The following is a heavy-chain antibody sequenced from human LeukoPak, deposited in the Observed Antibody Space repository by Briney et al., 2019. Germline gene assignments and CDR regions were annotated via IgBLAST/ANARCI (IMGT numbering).Heavy chain of an antibody. CDR1: GGTISSYY. D-gene: IGHD6-19*01. CDR3: ARDGTQDSSGEGWFDP. J-gene: IGHJ5*02. V-gene: IGHV4-59*01. Sequence: SETLSLTCTVSGGTISSYYWSWIRQPPGKGLEWIGYIYYSGSTNYNPSLKSRVTISVDTSKNQFSLKLSSVTAADTAVYYCARDGTQDSSGEGWFDPWGQGTLVTVSS. CDR2: IYYSGST.